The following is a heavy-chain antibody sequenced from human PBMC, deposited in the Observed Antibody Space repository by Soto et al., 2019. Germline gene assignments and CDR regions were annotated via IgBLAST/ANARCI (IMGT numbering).Heavy chain of an antibody. CDR2: IKQDGSEK. D-gene: IGHD3-22*01. CDR3: ARAGRMIVVVSLFDY. V-gene: IGHV3-7*01. Sequence: PGGSLRLSCAASGFTFSSYWMSWVRQAPGKGLEWVANIKQDGSEKYYVDPVKGRFTISRDNAKNSLYLQMNSLRAEDTAVYYCARAGRMIVVVSLFDYWGQGTLVTVSS. CDR1: GFTFSSYW. J-gene: IGHJ4*02.